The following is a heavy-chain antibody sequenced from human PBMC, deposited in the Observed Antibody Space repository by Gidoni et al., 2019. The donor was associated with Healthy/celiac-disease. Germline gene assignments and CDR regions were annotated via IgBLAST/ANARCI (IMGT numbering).Heavy chain of an antibody. V-gene: IGHV1-69*02. CDR1: GGTFSSYT. CDR3: ASRTAAGSNWFDP. D-gene: IGHD6-13*01. J-gene: IGHJ5*02. CDR2: IIPILGIA. Sequence: QVQLVQSGAEVKKPGPSVKVSCKASGGTFSSYTISWVRQAPGQGLEWMGRIIPILGIANYAQKFQGRVTITADKSTSTAYMELSSLRSEDTAVYYCASRTAAGSNWFDPWGQGTLVTVSS.